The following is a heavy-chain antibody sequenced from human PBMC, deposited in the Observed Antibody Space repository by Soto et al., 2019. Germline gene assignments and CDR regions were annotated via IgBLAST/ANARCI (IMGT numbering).Heavy chain of an antibody. CDR3: ARSVLLWFGELYRNQYVMDV. D-gene: IGHD3-10*01. J-gene: IGHJ6*02. CDR2: INHSGST. CDR1: GGSFSGYY. Sequence: PSETLSLTCAVYGGSFSGYYWSWIRQPPGKGLEWIGEINHSGSTNYNPSLKSRVTISVDTSKNQFSLKLSSVTAADTAVYYCARSVLLWFGELYRNQYVMDVWGQGTTVTVSS. V-gene: IGHV4-34*01.